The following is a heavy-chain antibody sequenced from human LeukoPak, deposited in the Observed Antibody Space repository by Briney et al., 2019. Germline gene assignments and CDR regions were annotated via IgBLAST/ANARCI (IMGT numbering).Heavy chain of an antibody. V-gene: IGHV4-39*01. CDR2: IYYSGST. J-gene: IGHJ4*02. CDR1: GGSISSSSHY. D-gene: IGHD1-7*01. Sequence: PSETLSLTCTVSGGSISSSSHYWGWIRQPPGKGLEWIGSIYYSGSTYYNPSLKSRVTISVDTSKNQFSLKLSSVTAADTAVYYCARSELLFDYWGQGTLVTVSS. CDR3: ARSELLFDY.